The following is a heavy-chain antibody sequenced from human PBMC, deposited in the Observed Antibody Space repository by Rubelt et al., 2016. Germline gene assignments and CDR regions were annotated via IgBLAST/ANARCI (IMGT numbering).Heavy chain of an antibody. D-gene: IGHD1-26*01. Sequence: QVQLQQWGAGLLKPSETLSLTCAVYGGSFSGYYWSWIRQPPGKGLEWIGEINHSGSTNYNPSLKSRVSLSVCTSKIQFSLKLGSVTAADTAVYYCARSSFSPRGYSGSYLLDYWGQGTLVTVSS. CDR1: GGSFSGYY. CDR2: INHSGST. CDR3: ARSSFSPRGYSGSYLLDY. V-gene: IGHV4-34*01. J-gene: IGHJ4*02.